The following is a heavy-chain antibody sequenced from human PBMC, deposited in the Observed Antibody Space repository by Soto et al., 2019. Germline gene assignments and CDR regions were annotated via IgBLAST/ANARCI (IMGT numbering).Heavy chain of an antibody. D-gene: IGHD4-17*01. CDR3: ARGAATVTPGWFDP. Sequence: SETRSLTCGVSGYSISSGYYWGWIRQPPGKGLEWIASIYHSGTTYHNPSLKSRVTISVDTSKNQFSLKLSSVIAADTAVYYCARGAATVTPGWFDPWGQGTLVTVSS. V-gene: IGHV4-38-2*01. CDR2: IYHSGTT. J-gene: IGHJ5*02. CDR1: GYSISSGYY.